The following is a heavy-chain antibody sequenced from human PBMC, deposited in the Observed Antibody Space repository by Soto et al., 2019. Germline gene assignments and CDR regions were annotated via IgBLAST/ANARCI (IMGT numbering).Heavy chain of an antibody. Sequence: LRLSCVTSAFSLTSCSMSWVRQTPGKGLEWVSALSRSGGATYYADSVKGRFTISRDTSTNTLYLQMSNLRAEDTAIYYCAKGEMATIRNSFDPWGQGTLVTVSS. CDR3: AKGEMATIRNSFDP. D-gene: IGHD5-12*01. CDR2: LSRSGGAT. J-gene: IGHJ5*02. CDR1: AFSLTSCS. V-gene: IGHV3-23*01.